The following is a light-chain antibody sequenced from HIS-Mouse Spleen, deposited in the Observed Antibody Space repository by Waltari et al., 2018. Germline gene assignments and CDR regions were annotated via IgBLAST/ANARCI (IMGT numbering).Light chain of an antibody. CDR2: GKN. J-gene: IGLJ3*02. CDR3: NSRDSSGNHLV. CDR1: SLRSNY. V-gene: IGLV3-19*01. Sequence: SSELTQDPAVSVALGQTVRITCQGDSLRSNYANWYQQKPGQAPVLVIHGKNNRPSGIPDRFSGSSSGNTASLTITGAQAEDEADYYCNSRDSSGNHLVFGGGTKLTVL.